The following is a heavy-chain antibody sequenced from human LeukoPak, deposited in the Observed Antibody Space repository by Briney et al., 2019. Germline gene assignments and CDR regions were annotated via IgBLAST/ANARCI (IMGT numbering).Heavy chain of an antibody. V-gene: IGHV4-38-2*02. CDR2: INHSGST. J-gene: IGHJ4*02. CDR3: ARPDCSSTSCPFDY. CDR1: GYSISSGYY. Sequence: PSETLSLTCTVSGYSISSGYYWGWIRQPPGKGLEWIGEINHSGSTNYNPSLKSRVTISVDTSKNQFSLKLSSVTAADTAVYYCARPDCSSTSCPFDYWGQGTLVTVSS. D-gene: IGHD2-2*01.